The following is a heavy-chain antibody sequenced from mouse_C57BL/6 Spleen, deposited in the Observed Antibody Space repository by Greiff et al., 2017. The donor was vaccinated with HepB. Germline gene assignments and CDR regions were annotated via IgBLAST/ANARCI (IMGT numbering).Heavy chain of an antibody. J-gene: IGHJ2*01. D-gene: IGHD1-1*01. V-gene: IGHV1-64*01. CDR2: IHPNSGST. Sequence: QVQLKQPGAELVKPGASVKLSCKASGYTFTSYWMHWVKQRPGQGLEWIGMIHPNSGSTNYNEKFKSKATLTVDKSSSTAYMQLSSLTSEDSAVYYCARDYGSSYGTWGQGTTLTVSS. CDR3: ARDYGSSYGT. CDR1: GYTFTSYW.